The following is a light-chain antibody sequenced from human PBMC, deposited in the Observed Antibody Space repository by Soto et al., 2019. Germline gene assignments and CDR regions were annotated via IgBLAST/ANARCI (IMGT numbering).Light chain of an antibody. V-gene: IGKV3-11*01. CDR3: QQYNNWPRT. CDR2: DAS. Sequence: EIVLTQSPVTLSLSPWERATLSCRASQSVSSYLAWYQQKPGQAPRLLIYDASNRATGIPARFSGSGSGTEFTLTISSLQSEDFAVYYCQQYNNWPRTFGQGTKVDI. J-gene: IGKJ1*01. CDR1: QSVSSY.